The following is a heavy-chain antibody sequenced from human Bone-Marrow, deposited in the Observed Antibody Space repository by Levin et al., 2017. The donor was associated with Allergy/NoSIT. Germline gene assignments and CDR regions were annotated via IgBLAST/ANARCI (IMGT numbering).Heavy chain of an antibody. CDR3: ARAGVRGYSYGDLI. D-gene: IGHD5-18*01. CDR2: MNPNSGNT. CDR1: GYTFTSYD. J-gene: IGHJ4*02. V-gene: IGHV1-8*01. Sequence: GESLKISCKASGYTFTSYDINWVRQATGQGLEWMGWMNPNSGNTGYAQKFQGRVTMTRNTSISTAYMELSSLRSEDTAVYYCARAGVRGYSYGDLIWGQGTLVTVSS.